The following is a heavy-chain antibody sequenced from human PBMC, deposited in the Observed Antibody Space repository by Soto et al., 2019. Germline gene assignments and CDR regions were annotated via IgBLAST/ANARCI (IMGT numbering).Heavy chain of an antibody. CDR3: ARLGPYGSETYSFRYNWFDP. D-gene: IGHD3-10*01. Sequence: ASVKVSCKASGYTFTSYAMHCVRQAPGQRLEWMGWINAGNGNTKYSQKFQGRVTITRDTSASTAYMELSSLRSEDTAIYYCARLGPYGSETYSFRYNWFDPWCQGTLVNVSS. CDR2: INAGNGNT. CDR1: GYTFTSYA. V-gene: IGHV1-3*01. J-gene: IGHJ5*02.